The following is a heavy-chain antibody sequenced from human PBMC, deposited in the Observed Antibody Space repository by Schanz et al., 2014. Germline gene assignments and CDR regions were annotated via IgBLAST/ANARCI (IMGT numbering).Heavy chain of an antibody. D-gene: IGHD2-15*01. Sequence: QVQLVQSGAEVQKPGASVKVSCKASGYTFTSYDISWVRQAPGQGPQWMGRISPLLGVANYAQEFQGRLTITADTSTSTAYMELSSLRSEDTAVYYCATCSGGTCHAKPVLDNWGQGTLVTVSS. CDR2: ISPLLGVA. CDR1: GYTFTSYD. J-gene: IGHJ4*02. V-gene: IGHV1-69*04. CDR3: ATCSGGTCHAKPVLDN.